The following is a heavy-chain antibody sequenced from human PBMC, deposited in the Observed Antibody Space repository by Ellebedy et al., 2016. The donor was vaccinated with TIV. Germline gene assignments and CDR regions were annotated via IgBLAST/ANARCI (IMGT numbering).Heavy chain of an antibody. D-gene: IGHD6-25*01. Sequence: SETLSLTXAVYGGSFSGYYWSWIRQPPGKGLEWIGEINHSGSTNYNPSLKSRVTISVDTSKNQFSLKLSSVTAADTAVYYCARGRAAFQHWGQGTLVTVSS. CDR1: GGSFSGYY. CDR3: ARGRAAFQH. J-gene: IGHJ1*01. V-gene: IGHV4-34*01. CDR2: INHSGST.